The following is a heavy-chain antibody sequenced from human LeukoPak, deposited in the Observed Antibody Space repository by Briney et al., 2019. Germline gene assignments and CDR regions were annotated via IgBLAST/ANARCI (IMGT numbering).Heavy chain of an antibody. CDR3: ARHRFASPLDS. J-gene: IGHJ4*02. CDR1: GVSSSSSY. Sequence: PSETLPLTCTVSGVSSSSSYWSWIRQPPGKGLEWIGYIFYTGDSNHNPSFKSRVSISLDTSKDQISLKLYSVTAADTAVYYCARHRFASPLDSWGQGTLVTVSS. D-gene: IGHD2-21*01. CDR2: IFYTGDS. V-gene: IGHV4-59*08.